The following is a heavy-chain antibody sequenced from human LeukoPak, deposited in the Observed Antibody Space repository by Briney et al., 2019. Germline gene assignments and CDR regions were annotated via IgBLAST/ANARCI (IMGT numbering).Heavy chain of an antibody. D-gene: IGHD3-10*01. V-gene: IGHV4-59*01. CDR2: IYYSGST. CDR1: GGSFSGYY. J-gene: IGHJ3*02. CDR3: ARGAGFGYDAFDI. Sequence: PSETLSLTCAVYGGSFSGYYWSWIRQPPGKGLEWIGYIYYSGSTNYNPSLKSRVTISVDTSKNQFSLKLSSVTAADTAVYYCARGAGFGYDAFDIWGQGTMVTVSS.